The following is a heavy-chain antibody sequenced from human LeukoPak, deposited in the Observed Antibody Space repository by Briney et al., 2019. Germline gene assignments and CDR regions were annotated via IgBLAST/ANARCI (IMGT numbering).Heavy chain of an antibody. CDR3: ARDRAALARMGGMDV. CDR2: ISRSSSHI. CDR1: GFTFSTYD. V-gene: IGHV3-21*01. Sequence: GGSLRLSCAASGFTFSTYDMNWVRQAPGKGLEWVSYISRSSSHIYYADSMKGRLTISRDNAKSSLYLQMDSLRDEDTAIYYCARDRAALARMGGMDVWGQGTTVTVFS. J-gene: IGHJ6*02. D-gene: IGHD5-12*01.